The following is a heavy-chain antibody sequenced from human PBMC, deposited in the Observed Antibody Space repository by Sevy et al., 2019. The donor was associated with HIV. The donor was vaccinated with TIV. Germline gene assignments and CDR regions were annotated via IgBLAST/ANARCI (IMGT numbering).Heavy chain of an antibody. CDR2: IGLYNGNA. J-gene: IGHJ4*02. CDR3: ARVPTYDYGSETYFDY. Sequence: ASVKVSCKASGYNFMSDGISWVRQAPGQGLEWVGWIGLYNGNAHSAQKLKDRVTMTANTYTSTAYMVLRRLVSDDTAGYCCARVPTYDYGSETYFDYWGQGTLVTVSS. V-gene: IGHV1-18*01. D-gene: IGHD3-16*01. CDR1: GYNFMSDG.